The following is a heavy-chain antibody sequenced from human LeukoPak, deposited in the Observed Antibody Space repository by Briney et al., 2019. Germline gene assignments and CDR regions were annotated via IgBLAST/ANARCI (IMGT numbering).Heavy chain of an antibody. D-gene: IGHD3-10*01. CDR1: GYTFTSYG. CDR3: ARDPRNGPLLWFGESPPGWFDP. J-gene: IGHJ5*02. V-gene: IGHV1-18*01. Sequence: ASVKVSCKASGYTFTSYGISWVRQAPGQGLEWMGWISAYNGNTNYAQKLQGRVTMTTDTSTSTAYMELRSLRSDDTAVYYCARDPRNGPLLWFGESPPGWFDPWGQGTLVTVSS. CDR2: ISAYNGNT.